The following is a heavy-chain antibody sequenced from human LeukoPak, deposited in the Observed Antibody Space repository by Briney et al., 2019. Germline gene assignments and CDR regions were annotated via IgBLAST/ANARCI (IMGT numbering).Heavy chain of an antibody. Sequence: SETLSLTCTVSGGSITGHYWNWIRQTPGMRLEWIGYTSYSRTTIYNSYFKGRATMSIDTSKNQLYLNLTSVTATGTAVYYRAKLGHSDGWYLGAFDIWGQGTAVIVSS. CDR3: AKLGHSDGWYLGAFDI. J-gene: IGHJ3*02. V-gene: IGHV4-59*08. CDR2: TSYSRTT. CDR1: GGSITGHY. D-gene: IGHD6-19*01.